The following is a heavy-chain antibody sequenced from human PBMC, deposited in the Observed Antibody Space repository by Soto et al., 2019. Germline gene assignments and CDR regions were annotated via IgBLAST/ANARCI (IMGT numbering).Heavy chain of an antibody. CDR1: GGTFSSYS. V-gene: IGHV1-3*01. CDR3: ARGKGMEENYYYYGMDV. Sequence: ASVKVSCKASGGTFSSYSISWVLEAPGQGLEWMGWINGGNGNTKYSQKFRDRVTITRDASASTGYMELSSLRSEDTAVYYCARGKGMEENYYYYGMDVWGQGTTVTVSS. J-gene: IGHJ6*02. CDR2: INGGNGNT. D-gene: IGHD1-1*01.